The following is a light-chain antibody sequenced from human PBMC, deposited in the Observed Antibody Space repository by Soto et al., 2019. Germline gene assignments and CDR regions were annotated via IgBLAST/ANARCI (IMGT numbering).Light chain of an antibody. CDR1: QSVTSSY. J-gene: IGKJ4*01. CDR2: GAS. Sequence: EIVLTQSPGTLTLSPGERATLSCRASQSVTSSYLAWYQQKPGQAPRLLISGASSRATGIPDRFSGSGSGTDFTLTTSRLEPEYFAVYYCQQYSTSRLTFGGGTTVEIK. V-gene: IGKV3-20*01. CDR3: QQYSTSRLT.